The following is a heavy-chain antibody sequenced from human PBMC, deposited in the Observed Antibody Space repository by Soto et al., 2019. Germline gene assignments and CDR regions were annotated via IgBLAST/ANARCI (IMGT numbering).Heavy chain of an antibody. CDR2: ISYDGTNK. V-gene: IGHV3-30-3*01. Sequence: GGSLRLSCAASGFSFSISPMHWVRQAPGKGPEWVALISYDGTNKFYADSVKGRFTISRDNSKSTLYLQVDSLRPEDAAVYYCARDPKTSGGQHWEYNYCDSWGQGTLVTVSS. CDR1: GFSFSISP. CDR3: ARDPKTSGGQHWEYNYCDS. J-gene: IGHJ5*01. D-gene: IGHD7-27*01.